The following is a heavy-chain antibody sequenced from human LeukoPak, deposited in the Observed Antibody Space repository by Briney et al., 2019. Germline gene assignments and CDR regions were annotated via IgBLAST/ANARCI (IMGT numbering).Heavy chain of an antibody. J-gene: IGHJ3*02. CDR3: AKDLYSYGPDAFDI. V-gene: IGHV3-33*06. CDR2: IWYDGSNE. Sequence: PGGSLRLSCAASGFTFSSYGMHWVRQAPGKGLEWVAVIWYDGSNEYYADSVKGRFTISRDNSKNTLYLQMNSLRAEDTAVYYCAKDLYSYGPDAFDIWGQGTMVTVSS. CDR1: GFTFSSYG. D-gene: IGHD5-18*01.